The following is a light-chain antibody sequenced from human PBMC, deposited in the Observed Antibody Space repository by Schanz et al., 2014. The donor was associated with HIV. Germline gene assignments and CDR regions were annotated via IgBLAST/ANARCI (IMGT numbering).Light chain of an antibody. V-gene: IGLV2-23*02. CDR3: CSYTGSGTLV. Sequence: QSVLTQPASVSGSPGQSITISCTGTSSDVGSYNLVSWYQQYPGKAPKLMIYEVIKRPSGVPDRFSGSKSGSTASLTISGLQAEDEADYYCCSYTGSGTLVFGGGTKLTVL. CDR2: EVI. CDR1: SSDVGSYNL. J-gene: IGLJ2*01.